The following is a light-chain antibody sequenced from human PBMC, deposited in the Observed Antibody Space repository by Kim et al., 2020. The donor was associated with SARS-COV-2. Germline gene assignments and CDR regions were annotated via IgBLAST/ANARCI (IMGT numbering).Light chain of an antibody. Sequence: ETVLTQSPGTLSLSPGERATLSCRASQSLSRRYLAWYQQRPGQAPRLLIHGASSRATGIPDRFSGSGSGTDFTLTISRLEPEYFAVYYCLQYDNSPRTFGQGTKVDIK. CDR2: GAS. J-gene: IGKJ1*01. CDR3: LQYDNSPRT. V-gene: IGKV3-20*01. CDR1: QSLSRRY.